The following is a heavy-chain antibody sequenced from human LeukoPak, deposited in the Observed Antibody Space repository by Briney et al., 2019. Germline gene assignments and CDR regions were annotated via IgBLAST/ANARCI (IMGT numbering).Heavy chain of an antibody. V-gene: IGHV3-49*04. CDR2: IRSKAYGGTT. D-gene: IGHD1-7*01. CDR1: GFTFGDYA. Sequence: GRSLRLSCTASGFTFGDYAVSWVRQAPGKGLEWVGFIRSKAYGGTTEYAASVKGRFTISRDDSKYIAYLQMNSLKTEDTAVYYCTRESYWNYDFDPWGQGTLVTVSS. CDR3: TRESYWNYDFDP. J-gene: IGHJ5*02.